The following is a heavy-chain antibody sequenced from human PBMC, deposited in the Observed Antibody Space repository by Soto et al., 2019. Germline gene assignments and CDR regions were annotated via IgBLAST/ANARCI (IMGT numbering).Heavy chain of an antibody. CDR2: IIPIFGTA. V-gene: IGHV1-69*01. D-gene: IGHD6-6*01. CDR3: ARVPIRQLVPESYYYYYGMDV. J-gene: IGHJ6*02. Sequence: QVQLVQSGAEVKKPGSSVKVSCKASGGTFSSYAISWVRQAPGQGLEWMGGIIPIFGTANYAQKFQGRVTITADESTSTAYMELSSLRSEDTAVYYCARVPIRQLVPESYYYYYGMDVWGQGNTVTVSS. CDR1: GGTFSSYA.